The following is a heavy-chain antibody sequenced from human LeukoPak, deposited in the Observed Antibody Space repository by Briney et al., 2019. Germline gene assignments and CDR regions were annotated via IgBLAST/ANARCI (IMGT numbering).Heavy chain of an antibody. D-gene: IGHD6-19*01. CDR2: IYYSGST. CDR1: GGSISSSSYY. Sequence: ASETLSLTCTVSGGSISSSSYYWGWIRQPPGKGLEWIGSIYYSGSTYYNPSLKSRVTISVDTSKNQFSLKLSSVTAADTAVYYCARALYSSGWYTVAAAFDPWGQGTLVTVSS. V-gene: IGHV4-39*07. CDR3: ARALYSSGWYTVAAAFDP. J-gene: IGHJ5*02.